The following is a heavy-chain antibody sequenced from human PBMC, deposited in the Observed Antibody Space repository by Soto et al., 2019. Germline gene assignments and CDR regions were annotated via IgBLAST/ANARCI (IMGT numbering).Heavy chain of an antibody. CDR3: ARMVRGAGYYYGMDV. V-gene: IGHV4-31*03. Sequence: SETLSLTCTVFGGSISSSSYYWSWIRQHPGKGLEWIGYIYYSGSTYYNPSLKSRVTISVDTSKNQFSLKLSSVTAADTAVYYCARMVRGAGYYYGMDVWGQGTTVTVSS. CDR2: IYYSGST. CDR1: GGSISSSSYY. D-gene: IGHD3-10*01. J-gene: IGHJ6*02.